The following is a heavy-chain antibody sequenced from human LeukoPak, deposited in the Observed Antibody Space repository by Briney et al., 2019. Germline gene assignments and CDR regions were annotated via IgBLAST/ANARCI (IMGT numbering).Heavy chain of an antibody. V-gene: IGHV4-34*01. CDR2: INHSGST. Sequence: SETLSLTCAVYGGPFSGYYWSWIRQPPGKGLEWIGEINHSGSTNYNPSLKSRVTISVDTSKNQFSLKLSSVTAADTAVYYCARVVPPGYYYGMDVWGQGTTVTVSS. J-gene: IGHJ6*02. D-gene: IGHD4/OR15-4a*01. CDR1: GGPFSGYY. CDR3: ARVVPPGYYYGMDV.